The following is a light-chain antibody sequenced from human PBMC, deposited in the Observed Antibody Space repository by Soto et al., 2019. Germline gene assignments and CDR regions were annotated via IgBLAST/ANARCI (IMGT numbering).Light chain of an antibody. CDR1: SSDVGSYNL. V-gene: IGLV2-23*01. Sequence: QSVLTQPASVSGSPGQSITISCTGTSSDVGSYNLDSWYQQHPGKAPKLMIYEGSKRPSGVSNRFSGSKSGNTASLTISGLQAEDEADYYCCSYAGSSTPYVFGTGTKLTVL. CDR3: CSYAGSSTPYV. CDR2: EGS. J-gene: IGLJ1*01.